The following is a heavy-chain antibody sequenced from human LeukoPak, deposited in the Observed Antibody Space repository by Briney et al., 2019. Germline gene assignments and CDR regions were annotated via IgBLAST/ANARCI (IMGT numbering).Heavy chain of an antibody. CDR1: GYSFTTYW. D-gene: IGHD1-26*01. CDR3: SRQGSGSYNPSDY. J-gene: IGHJ4*02. CDR2: IYPGDSDT. Sequence: GEPLKISCKGSGYSFTTYWIGWVRQMPGKGLEWMGIIYPGDSDTRYSPSFQGQVTISADKSISTAYLQWSSLKASDTAVYYCSRQGSGSYNPSDYWGQGTLVTVSS. V-gene: IGHV5-51*01.